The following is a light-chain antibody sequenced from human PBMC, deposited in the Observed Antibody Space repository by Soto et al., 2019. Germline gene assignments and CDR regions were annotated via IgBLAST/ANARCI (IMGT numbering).Light chain of an antibody. Sequence: EIVMTQSPATLSLSPGERATLSCRASQRITTVAWYQQKPGQAPRLLIYGLSIRAPGVPARFSVSGSGTEFTLTISSLQSEDFAVYYCQQYGTAPKTFGRGTKVDNK. CDR1: QRITT. V-gene: IGKV3-15*01. J-gene: IGKJ1*01. CDR3: QQYGTAPKT. CDR2: GLS.